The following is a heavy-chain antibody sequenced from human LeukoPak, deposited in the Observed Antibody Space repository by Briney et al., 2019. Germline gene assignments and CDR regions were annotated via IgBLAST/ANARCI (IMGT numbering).Heavy chain of an antibody. J-gene: IGHJ5*02. V-gene: IGHV1-2*02. Sequence: GASVKVSCKTSGYIFSDDYLHWVRQAPGQGLEWMGWISPSNGFTWYARKFKARVTMTADTSITTAYIDLKNVTSDDTAVYYCAKPTRNSLNGTNWLDPWGPGTLVTVSS. D-gene: IGHD4-23*01. CDR1: GYIFSDDY. CDR2: ISPSNGFT. CDR3: AKPTRNSLNGTNWLDP.